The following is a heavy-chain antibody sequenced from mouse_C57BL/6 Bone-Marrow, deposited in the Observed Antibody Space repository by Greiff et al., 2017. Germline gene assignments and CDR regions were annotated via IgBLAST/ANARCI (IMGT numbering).Heavy chain of an antibody. D-gene: IGHD1-1*01. J-gene: IGHJ2*01. V-gene: IGHV14-4*01. CDR1: GFHIKDDY. Sequence: EVQLQQSGAELVRPGASVKLSCTASGFHIKDDYMHWVKQRPEQGLEWIGWIDPENGDTEYASKFQGKATITADTSSNTAYLQLSSLTSEDNAVYYCTHYYYGSYYFDYWGQGTTLTVSS. CDR3: THYYYGSYYFDY. CDR2: IDPENGDT.